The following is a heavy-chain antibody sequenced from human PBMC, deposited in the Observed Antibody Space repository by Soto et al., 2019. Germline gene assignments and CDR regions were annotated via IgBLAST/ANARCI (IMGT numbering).Heavy chain of an antibody. D-gene: IGHD2-8*01. CDR1: GGSFSGFHY. CDR3: VRGTMVPGLDH. Sequence: SETLSLTCAVSGGSFSGFHYWSWIRQPPGKGLEWIGEINHNGDTNYNPSLKSRVTISVDTPKNQFSLYLHMNSLKVEDTAVYYCVRGTMVPGLDHWGQGTLVTVSS. J-gene: IGHJ4*02. V-gene: IGHV4-34*01. CDR2: INHNGDT.